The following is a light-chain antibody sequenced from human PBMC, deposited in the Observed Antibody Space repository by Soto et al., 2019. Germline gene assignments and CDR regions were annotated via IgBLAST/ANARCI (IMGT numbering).Light chain of an antibody. J-gene: IGLJ1*01. CDR1: SSDVGGYNY. CDR2: DVS. Sequence: QSALTQPASVSGSPGQSITISCTGTSSDVGGYNYVSWYQQHPGKAPKLMIYDVSNRPSGGSNRFSGSKSGNTASLTISGLQAEDEADYYCTSYTSIIPYVFGTGTKVTVL. CDR3: TSYTSIIPYV. V-gene: IGLV2-14*01.